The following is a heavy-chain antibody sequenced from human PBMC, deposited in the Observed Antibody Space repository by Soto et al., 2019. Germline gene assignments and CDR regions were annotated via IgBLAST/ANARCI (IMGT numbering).Heavy chain of an antibody. CDR2: INSDGSST. Sequence: GGSLRLSCAASGFTFSSYWMHWVRQAPGKGLVWVSRINSDGSSTSYADSVKGRFTISRDNAKNTLYLQMNSLRAEDTAVYYCARRLDEYSSSSYYYYYMDVWGKGTTVTVSS. V-gene: IGHV3-74*01. CDR3: ARRLDEYSSSSYYYYYMDV. J-gene: IGHJ6*03. CDR1: GFTFSSYW. D-gene: IGHD6-6*01.